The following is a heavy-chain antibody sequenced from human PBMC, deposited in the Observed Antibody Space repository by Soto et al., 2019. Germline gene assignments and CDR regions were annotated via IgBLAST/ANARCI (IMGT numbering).Heavy chain of an antibody. J-gene: IGHJ4*02. CDR1: GYTVTNCY. CDR3: AGGLAAGDY. V-gene: IGHV1-46*01. CDR2: VNANGGST. D-gene: IGHD6-6*01. Sequence: QVQLVQSGAEVKEPGAAVKISCKGSGYTVTNCYIHWVRQAPGQGIEWMGIVNANGGSTNYAQNFKGRITISRDTSTSTVYVDLSSLRSEDTAVYYCAGGLAAGDYWGQGTLVTVSS.